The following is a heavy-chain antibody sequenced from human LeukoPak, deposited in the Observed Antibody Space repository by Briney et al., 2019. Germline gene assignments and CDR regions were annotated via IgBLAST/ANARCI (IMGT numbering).Heavy chain of an antibody. CDR1: GYSFTSYW. D-gene: IGHD6-13*01. V-gene: IGHV5-51*01. CDR2: IYPGDSDT. J-gene: IGHJ4*02. CDR3: ATSHSNSWYYFDY. Sequence: GESLKISCKGSGYSFTSYWIGWVRQMPGKGLEWMGIIYPGDSDTRYSPSFQGQVTISADKSISTAYLQWSSLQASDTAMYYCATSHSNSWYYFDYWGQGALVTVSS.